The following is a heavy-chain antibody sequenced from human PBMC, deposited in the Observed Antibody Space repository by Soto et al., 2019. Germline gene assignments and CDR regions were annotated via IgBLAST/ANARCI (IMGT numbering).Heavy chain of an antibody. CDR1: GYTFTSYG. CDR2: IGAYNGNT. CDR3: ARDRGPVVSPDAFDI. J-gene: IGHJ3*02. V-gene: IGHV1-18*01. Sequence: ASVKVSCKASGYTFTSYGISWVRQAPGQGLEWMGWIGAYNGNTNYAQKLQGRVTMTTDTSTSTAYMELRSLRSDDTAVYYCARDRGPVVSPDAFDIWGQGTMVTVSS. D-gene: IGHD2-15*01.